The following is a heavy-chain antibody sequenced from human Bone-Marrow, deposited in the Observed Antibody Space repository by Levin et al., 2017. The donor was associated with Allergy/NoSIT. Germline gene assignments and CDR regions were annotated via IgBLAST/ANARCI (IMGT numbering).Heavy chain of an antibody. J-gene: IGHJ5*02. V-gene: IGHV4-61*02. CDR1: GGSITSGDYY. Sequence: LRLSCTVSGGSITSGDYYWSWIRQPAGKGLEWIGRIYTGGATDYHASFESRVTISLDTSGSQFSLKMTSVTAADTAIYYCARDSGTNWIDRLGMGWFDPWGQGILVTVSS. CDR2: IYTGGAT. D-gene: IGHD3-10*01. CDR3: ARDSGTNWIDRLGMGWFDP.